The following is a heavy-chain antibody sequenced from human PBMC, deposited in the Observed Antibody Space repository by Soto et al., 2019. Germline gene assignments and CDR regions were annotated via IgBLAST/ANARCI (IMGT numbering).Heavy chain of an antibody. J-gene: IGHJ4*02. D-gene: IGHD6-6*01. V-gene: IGHV3-7*03. CDR3: ARIGYSSSSLDY. CDR2: IKQDGGQK. CDR1: GFIFRNYW. Sequence: GSLRLSCAASGFIFRNYWMSWVRQAPGKGLEWVANIKQDGGQKYYVDSVKGRFTISRDNARNSLYLQINSLRAEDTAMYYCARIGYSSSSLDYWGLGTLVTSPQ.